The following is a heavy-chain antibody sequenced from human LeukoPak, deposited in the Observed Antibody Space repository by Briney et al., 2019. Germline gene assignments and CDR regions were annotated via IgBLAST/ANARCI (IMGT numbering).Heavy chain of an antibody. CDR1: GVSITNYH. CDR2: IYYSGST. Sequence: SETLSLTCTVSGVSITNYHWSWIRQPPGKGLEWIGCIYYSGSTNYNPSLKSRVTISVDTSKNQFSLKVNSVTAADTAMYYCARVVAGRRFDPWGQGTLVTVSS. CDR3: ARVVAGRRFDP. J-gene: IGHJ5*02. D-gene: IGHD6-19*01. V-gene: IGHV4-59*01.